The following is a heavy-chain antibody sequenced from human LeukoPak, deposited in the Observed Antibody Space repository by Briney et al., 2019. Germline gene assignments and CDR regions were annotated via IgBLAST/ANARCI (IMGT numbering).Heavy chain of an antibody. Sequence: PGGSLRLSCEASGFTFRSYGMHWVRQAPGKGLVWVSRINGDGSSTSYADSVKGRFTISRDNAKNTLYLQMNSLRAEDSAVYYCASAYYHYYFDYWGQGTLVTVSS. V-gene: IGHV3-74*01. CDR1: GFTFRSYG. CDR3: ASAYYHYYFDY. CDR2: INGDGSST. D-gene: IGHD3-16*01. J-gene: IGHJ4*02.